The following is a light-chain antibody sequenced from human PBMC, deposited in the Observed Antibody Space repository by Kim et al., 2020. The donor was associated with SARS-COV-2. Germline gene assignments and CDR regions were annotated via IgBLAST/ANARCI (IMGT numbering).Light chain of an antibody. CDR2: KTV. J-gene: IGLJ3*02. Sequence: QSVLTQSPSASGTLGQTVTISCSGSDSNVGRDHVHWYQQHPGTAPKLVIYKTVERPSGVPARLSASKSGTSASLAISDLQTEDEALYFCAAFDYVLTAYVFGGGTNLTVL. V-gene: IGLV1-44*01. CDR3: AAFDYVLTAYV. CDR1: DSNVGRDH.